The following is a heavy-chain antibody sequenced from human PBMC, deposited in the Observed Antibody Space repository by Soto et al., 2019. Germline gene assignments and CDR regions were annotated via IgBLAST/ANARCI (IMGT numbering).Heavy chain of an antibody. CDR3: ARTFDY. Sequence: VQLVESGGGLVQPGGSLRLSCAASGFIVSSIYMIWVRQAPGKGLEWVSVIYSGGNTYYADSVQGRCTISRDNSKNTLYLHMNSLRAEDTAVYYCARTFDYWGQGTLVTVSS. V-gene: IGHV3-66*01. J-gene: IGHJ4*02. CDR1: GFIVSSIY. CDR2: IYSGGNT.